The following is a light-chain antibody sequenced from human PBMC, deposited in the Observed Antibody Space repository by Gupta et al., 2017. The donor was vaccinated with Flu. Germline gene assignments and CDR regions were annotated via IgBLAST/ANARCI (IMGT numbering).Light chain of an antibody. J-gene: IGLJ2*01. CDR3: QSADNTDVV. CDR1: VLSKQY. Sequence: SFDLTQPPSVSVSPGQTARITCSADVLSKQYTYWYQQRPGQAPVVLIYKDNERASGIPERFSGSSSGTRATLTIRGVQAEDAADYYCQSADNTDVVFGRGTRLTVL. V-gene: IGLV3-25*02. CDR2: KDN.